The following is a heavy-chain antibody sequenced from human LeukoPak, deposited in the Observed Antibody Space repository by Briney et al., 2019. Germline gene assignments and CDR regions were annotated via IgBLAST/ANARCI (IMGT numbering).Heavy chain of an antibody. V-gene: IGHV3-30*18. D-gene: IGHD2-21*02. CDR1: GFTFSGYG. Sequence: GGSLRLSCAASGFTFSGYGIHWVRQAPGKGLEWVAVISYDGNNKYYVDSVKGRFTISRDNSKNTLYLQMNSLRAEDTAVYYCAKDHCGGDCYHYFDYWGQGTLVTVSS. CDR2: ISYDGNNK. CDR3: AKDHCGGDCYHYFDY. J-gene: IGHJ4*02.